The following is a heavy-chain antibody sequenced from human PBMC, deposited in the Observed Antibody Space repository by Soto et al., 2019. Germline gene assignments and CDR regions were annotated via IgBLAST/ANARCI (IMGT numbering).Heavy chain of an antibody. CDR3: AREGNDFWSCYPDPNYYYYGMDV. V-gene: IGHV3-33*01. CDR2: IWYDGSNK. CDR1: GFTFSSYG. Sequence: QVQLVESGGGVVQPGRSLRLSCAASGFTFSSYGMHWVRQAPGKGLEWVAVIWYDGSNKYYADSVKGRFTISRDNSKNTVYLQMNSLRAEDTAVYYCAREGNDFWSCYPDPNYYYYGMDVWGQGTTVTVSS. D-gene: IGHD3-3*01. J-gene: IGHJ6*02.